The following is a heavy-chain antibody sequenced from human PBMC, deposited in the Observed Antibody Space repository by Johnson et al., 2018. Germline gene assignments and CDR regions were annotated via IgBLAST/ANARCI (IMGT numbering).Heavy chain of an antibody. V-gene: IGHV3-33*01. J-gene: IGHJ3*02. Sequence: VQLVESGGGVVQXGRSXRLXCAASGFTFSNYGMHWVRQAPGKGLEWVAVIWYDGSNKYYADSVKGRFTIPRDNSKNTRYLPMNSLGAEDTAVYYCARVLYYPDDFDIWGQGTMVTVSS. CDR2: IWYDGSNK. CDR3: ARVLYYPDDFDI. CDR1: GFTFSNYG. D-gene: IGHD3-22*01.